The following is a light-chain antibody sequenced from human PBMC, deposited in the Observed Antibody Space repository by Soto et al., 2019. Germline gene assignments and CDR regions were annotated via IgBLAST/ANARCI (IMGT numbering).Light chain of an antibody. J-gene: IGLJ3*02. Sequence: QLVLTQPPSVSGAPGQRVTISCTGSSSNIGAGYNVHWYQQLPGTAPKLLIYGNSNRPSGVPDRFSGSKSGTSASLAITGLQAEHEADYYCQSYDSSLSGWVFGGGTKFTVL. CDR2: GNS. V-gene: IGLV1-40*01. CDR3: QSYDSSLSGWV. CDR1: SSNIGAGYN.